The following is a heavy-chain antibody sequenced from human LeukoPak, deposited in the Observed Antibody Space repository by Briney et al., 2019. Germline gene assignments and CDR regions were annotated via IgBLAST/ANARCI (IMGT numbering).Heavy chain of an antibody. CDR3: ARLAVDTAMVTGVYYFDY. J-gene: IGHJ4*02. Sequence: GESLKISCEASGHIFTNSWIAWVRQKPGQGPEWMGLIYPDDSDTRYNPSFQGQVIISADKSINTAYLQWRSLKASDTAMYYCARLAVDTAMVTGVYYFDYWGQGTLVTVSS. CDR2: IYPDDSDT. CDR1: GHIFTNSW. V-gene: IGHV5-51*01. D-gene: IGHD5-18*01.